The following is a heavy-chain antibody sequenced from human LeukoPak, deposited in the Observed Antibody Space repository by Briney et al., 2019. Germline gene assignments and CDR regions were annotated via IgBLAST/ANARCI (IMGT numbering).Heavy chain of an antibody. CDR1: GFTFSSYG. CDR2: ISGSGGST. J-gene: IGHJ4*02. CDR3: ARRAGDYSHPYDY. Sequence: GGTLKLSCAASGFTFSSYGMSWVRQAPGKGLEWVSAISGSGGSTYYADSVKGRFTISRDNSKNTLYLQMNSLRAVDTAVYYCARRAGDYSHPYDYWGQGTLVTVSS. V-gene: IGHV3-23*01. D-gene: IGHD3-22*01.